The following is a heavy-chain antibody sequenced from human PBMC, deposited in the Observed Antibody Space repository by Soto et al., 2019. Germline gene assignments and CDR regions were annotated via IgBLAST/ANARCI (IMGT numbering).Heavy chain of an antibody. J-gene: IGHJ6*02. D-gene: IGHD3-22*01. CDR3: AKERDYYDSSGYYYDYYYGMDV. CDR1: GFTFSGYG. CDR2: ISYDGSNK. Sequence: GGSLRLSCAASGFTFSGYGMHWVRQAPGKGLEWVAVISYDGSNKYYADSVKGRFTISRDNSKNTLYLQMNSLRAEDTAVYYCAKERDYYDSSGYYYDYYYGMDVWGQGTTVTVSS. V-gene: IGHV3-30*18.